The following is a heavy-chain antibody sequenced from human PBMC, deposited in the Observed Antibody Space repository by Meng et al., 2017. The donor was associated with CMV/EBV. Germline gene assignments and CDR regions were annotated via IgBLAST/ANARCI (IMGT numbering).Heavy chain of an antibody. J-gene: IGHJ4*02. CDR2: IYYSGST. V-gene: IGHV4-59*08. CDR3: ARADFWSGPTHHFFDY. CDR1: GGSISSYY. D-gene: IGHD3-3*01. Sequence: SETLSLTCTVSGGSISSYYWSWIRQPPGKGLEWIGYIYYSGSTNYNPSLKSRVTISVDTSKNQFSLKLSSVTAADTAVYYCARADFWSGPTHHFFDYWGQGTLVTVSS.